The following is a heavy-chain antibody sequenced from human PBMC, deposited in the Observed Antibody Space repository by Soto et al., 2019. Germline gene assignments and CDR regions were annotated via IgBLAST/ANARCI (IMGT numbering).Heavy chain of an antibody. D-gene: IGHD3-3*01. Sequence: PGGSLRLSCAASGFTFSSYGMHWVRQAPGKGLEWVAVIWYDGSNKYYADSVKGRFTISRDNSKNTLYLQMNSLRAEDTAVYYCAKRKDYDFWSGLAMDVWGQGTTVTVSS. CDR3: AKRKDYDFWSGLAMDV. CDR1: GFTFSSYG. CDR2: IWYDGSNK. V-gene: IGHV3-33*06. J-gene: IGHJ6*02.